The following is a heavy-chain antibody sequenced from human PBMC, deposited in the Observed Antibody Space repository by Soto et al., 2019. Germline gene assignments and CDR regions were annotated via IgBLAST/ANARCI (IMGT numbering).Heavy chain of an antibody. J-gene: IGHJ4*02. CDR1: GDHISIAW. V-gene: IGHV4-59*01. CDR2: FYHTGTT. Sequence: PSETLSLTCTVSGDHISIAWWSWVRQAPGKSFEWIGYFYHTGTTNPNPSLQSRATLSRDMSKNPFSLKLRSMTAADTAVYYCAAGIXRAKLAYWGQGTLVTVSS. CDR3: AAGIXRAKLAY.